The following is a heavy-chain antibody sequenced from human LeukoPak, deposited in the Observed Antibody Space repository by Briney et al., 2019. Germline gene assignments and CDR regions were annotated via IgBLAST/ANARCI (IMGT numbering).Heavy chain of an antibody. CDR1: GFTFTSYA. CDR2: ISCSGCAT. Sequence: LPGGSLRLSCAASGFTFTSYAISWVRQAPGEGLEWVSAISCSGCATYYADSVKGRFTISRDNSEHTLYLQMSSLRADDTAVFYCTRPRTDNGYSIYFDYWGPGTLVTVSS. J-gene: IGHJ4*02. CDR3: TRPRTDNGYSIYFDY. V-gene: IGHV3-23*01. D-gene: IGHD4-11*01.